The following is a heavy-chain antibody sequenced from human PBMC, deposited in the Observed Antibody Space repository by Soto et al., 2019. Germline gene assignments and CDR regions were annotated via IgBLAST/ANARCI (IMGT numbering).Heavy chain of an antibody. V-gene: IGHV3-7*01. D-gene: IGHD6-19*01. CDR3: ARDADASGWYHYGMDV. CDR1: GFTPSSYW. CDR2: IKQDGYEK. Sequence: PGGSLRLSCAASGFTPSSYWMNWVRQAPGKGLEWVANIKQDGYEKYYVDSVRGRFFISRDNAKNSLYLQLNSLRAEDTAVYYCARDADASGWYHYGMDVWGQGTLVTVSS. J-gene: IGHJ6*02.